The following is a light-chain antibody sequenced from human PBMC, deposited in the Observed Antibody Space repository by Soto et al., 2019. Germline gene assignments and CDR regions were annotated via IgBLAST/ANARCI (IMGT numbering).Light chain of an antibody. CDR1: RSQFGSNY. CDR3: AAWDDSLSAHYV. V-gene: IGLV1-47*01. CDR2: RNN. J-gene: IGLJ1*01. Sequence: QSLLTQPPPPSGNPGERGNISFSGNRSQFGSNYVYWYQQLPGTAPKLLIYRNNQRPSGVPDRFSGSKSGTSASLAISGLRSEDEADYYCAAWDDSLSAHYVFGTGTKVTVL.